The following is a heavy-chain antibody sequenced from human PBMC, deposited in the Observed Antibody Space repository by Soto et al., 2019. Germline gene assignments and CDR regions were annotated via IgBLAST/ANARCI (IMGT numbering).Heavy chain of an antibody. CDR3: ARRGEHPLDY. D-gene: IGHD3-16*01. V-gene: IGHV1-18*01. CDR1: GYAFPHYV. CDR2: STHTGNT. J-gene: IGHJ4*01. Sequence: ASVKVSCKTSGYAFPHYVINWVRQAPGHGLEWMGFSTHTGNTNYAQNFQGRVVLTTDTSTSTAYMEVTSLRSDDTAVYYCARRGEHPLDYWG.